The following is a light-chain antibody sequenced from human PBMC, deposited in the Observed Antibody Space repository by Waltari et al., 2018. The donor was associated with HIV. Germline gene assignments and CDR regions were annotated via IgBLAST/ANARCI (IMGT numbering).Light chain of an antibody. CDR1: VLPKQY. J-gene: IGLJ7*01. V-gene: IGLV3-25*03. CDR2: KDS. Sequence: SYELTQPPSVSVSPGQTARITCAGDVLPKQYAYWYQQKPGQAPVVVISKDSERHSGIPERFSGSSSGTTVTLTISGVQAEDEADYYCQSADSSGTYAVFGGGTQLTVL. CDR3: QSADSSGTYAV.